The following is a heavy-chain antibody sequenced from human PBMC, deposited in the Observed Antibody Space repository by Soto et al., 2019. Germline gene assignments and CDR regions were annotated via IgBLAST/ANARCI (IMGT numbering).Heavy chain of an antibody. CDR1: GFTFSSYA. CDR2: ISGSGGST. J-gene: IGHJ4*02. D-gene: IGHD6-13*01. V-gene: IGHV3-23*01. CDR3: AKANPPSYSSSWYYDYYSSGY. Sequence: SGFTFSSYAMSWVRQAPGKGLEWVSAISGSGGSTYYADSVKGRFTISRDNSKNTLYLQMNSLRAEDTAVYYCAKANPPSYSSSWYYDYYSSGYWGQGTPVTVSS.